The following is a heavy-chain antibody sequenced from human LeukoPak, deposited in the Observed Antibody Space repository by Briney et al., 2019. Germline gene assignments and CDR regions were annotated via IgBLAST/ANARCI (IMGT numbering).Heavy chain of an antibody. CDR1: GGSFSGYY. V-gene: IGHV4-34*01. J-gene: IGHJ6*02. Sequence: SETLSLTCAVYGGSFSGYYWSWIRQPPGKGLEWIGKINQSGSTYYNPSLKSRVTISVDTSKNQFSLKLSSVTAADTAVYYCARLNYYGSGSYTYYGMDVWGQGTTVTVSS. CDR2: INQSGST. CDR3: ARLNYYGSGSYTYYGMDV. D-gene: IGHD3-10*01.